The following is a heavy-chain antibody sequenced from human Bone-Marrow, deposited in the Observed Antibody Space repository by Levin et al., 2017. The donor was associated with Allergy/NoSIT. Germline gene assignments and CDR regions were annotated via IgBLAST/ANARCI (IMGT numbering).Heavy chain of an antibody. Sequence: GGSLRLSCAVSGFNITNYGMHWVRQAPGKGLEWVAFISNDGSNEHHVNSVRGRFTVSRDNSKNTLYLRMDSLRPEDTAVYFCAKALCEVVLERETMAYVWQVRGQGTTVIVSS. V-gene: IGHV3-30*18. J-gene: IGHJ3*01. CDR2: ISNDGSNE. CDR3: AKALCEVVLERETMAYVWQV. CDR1: GFNITNYG. D-gene: IGHD3-16*01.